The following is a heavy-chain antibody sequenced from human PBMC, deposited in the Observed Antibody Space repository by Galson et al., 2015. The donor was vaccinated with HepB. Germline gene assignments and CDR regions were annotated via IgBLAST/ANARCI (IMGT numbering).Heavy chain of an antibody. Sequence: LRLSCAASGFTFSSYWMSWVRQAPGKGLEWVANIKQDGSEKYYVDSVKGRFTISRDNAKNSLYLQMNSLRAEDTAVYYCARDLANYYGSGSYEDYWGQGTLVTVSS. CDR2: IKQDGSEK. V-gene: IGHV3-7*03. D-gene: IGHD3-10*01. CDR1: GFTFSSYW. J-gene: IGHJ4*02. CDR3: ARDLANYYGSGSYEDY.